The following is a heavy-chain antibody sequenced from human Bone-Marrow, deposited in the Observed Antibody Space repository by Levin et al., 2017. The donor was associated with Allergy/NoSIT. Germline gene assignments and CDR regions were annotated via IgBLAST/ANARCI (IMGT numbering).Heavy chain of an antibody. J-gene: IGHJ5*02. Sequence: LRLSCTVSGGSISSGSYYWSWIRQPAGKGLEWIGRIYTSGSTNYNPSLKSRVTISVDTSKNQFSLKLSSVTAADTAVYYCARERRGYSGYEYNWFDPWGQGTLVTVSS. CDR1: GGSISSGSYY. CDR3: ARERRGYSGYEYNWFDP. D-gene: IGHD5-12*01. CDR2: IYTSGST. V-gene: IGHV4-61*02.